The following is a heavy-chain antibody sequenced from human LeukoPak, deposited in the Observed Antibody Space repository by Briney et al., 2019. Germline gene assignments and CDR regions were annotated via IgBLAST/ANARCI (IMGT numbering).Heavy chain of an antibody. V-gene: IGHV4-4*02. CDR3: AREGGPKRDWFIWGDWFDP. J-gene: IGHJ5*02. CDR1: GGSISSSNW. Sequence: PSETLSLTCAVSGGSISSSNWWTWVRQPPGKVLERIGEIYHSGSTNYNQSPKSRVTTSVDKSKNPFSLKLSSVTAADTAVYYCAREGGPKRDWFIWGDWFDPWGQGTLVTVSS. D-gene: IGHD3/OR15-3a*01. CDR2: IYHSGST.